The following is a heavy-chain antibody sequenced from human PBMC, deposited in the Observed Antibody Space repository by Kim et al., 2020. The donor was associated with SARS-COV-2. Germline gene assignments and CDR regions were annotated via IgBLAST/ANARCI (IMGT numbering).Heavy chain of an antibody. CDR3: VKETSGHYGWYFDL. V-gene: IGHV3-64D*09. Sequence: GGSLRLSCSASGFTFTNHVMVWVRQAPGKGLEYLSAINKDGTSTYYADSVKGRFTISRDNSKNTVFLQMSSLRPDDTAVYFCVKETSGHYGWYFDLWGRGTQVIVSA. CDR1: GFTFTNHV. J-gene: IGHJ2*01. CDR2: INKDGTST. D-gene: IGHD4-17*01.